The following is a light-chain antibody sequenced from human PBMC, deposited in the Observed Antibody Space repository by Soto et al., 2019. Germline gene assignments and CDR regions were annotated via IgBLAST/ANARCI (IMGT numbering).Light chain of an antibody. CDR3: QQYGSSPLT. Sequence: EIVLTQSRGTLSLSPGERAPLSCRASQSVSSSYLAWYQQKPGQAPRLLIYGASSRATGIPDRFSGSGSGTDFTLTISRLEPEDFAVYYCQQYGSSPLTFGGGTK. CDR2: GAS. CDR1: QSVSSSY. J-gene: IGKJ4*01. V-gene: IGKV3-20*01.